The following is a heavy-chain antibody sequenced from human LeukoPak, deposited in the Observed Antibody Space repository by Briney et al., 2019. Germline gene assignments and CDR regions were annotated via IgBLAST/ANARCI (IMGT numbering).Heavy chain of an antibody. J-gene: IGHJ4*02. Sequence: PSETLSLTCAVYGGSFSTYYWSWIRQPPGKGLEWIGEINHSGRTNYNPSLKSRVTISLDASKSQFYLKLNSATAADTAVYYCARRVRSADYRLDYWGQGTLVSVSS. D-gene: IGHD4-11*01. CDR1: GGSFSTYY. CDR2: INHSGRT. CDR3: ARRVRSADYRLDY. V-gene: IGHV4-34*01.